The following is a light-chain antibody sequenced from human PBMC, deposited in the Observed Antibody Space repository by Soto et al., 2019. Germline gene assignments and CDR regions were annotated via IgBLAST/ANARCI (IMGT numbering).Light chain of an antibody. CDR2: GAS. CDR1: HSVSSSY. V-gene: IGKV3-20*01. CDR3: QQYGSSLYP. J-gene: IGKJ2*01. Sequence: EIVLTQTPGTLSLSAGGRATISCRVCHSVSSSYLAWYQQKPGQAPRLLIYGASSRATGIPDRFSGSGSGTDFTLTINRLEPEDFAVYYCQQYGSSLYPFGQGAKVAIK.